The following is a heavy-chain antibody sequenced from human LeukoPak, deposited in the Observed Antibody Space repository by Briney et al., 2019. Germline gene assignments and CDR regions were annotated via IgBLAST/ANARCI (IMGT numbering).Heavy chain of an antibody. CDR2: IIPIFGTA. CDR3: ARILGYCSSTSCPPAFDI. V-gene: IGHV1-69*13. CDR1: GGTFSSYA. Sequence: ASVKVSCKASGGTFSSYAISWVRQAPGQGLEWMGGIIPIFGTANYAQKFQGRVTITADESTSTAYMELSSLRSEDTAVYYCARILGYCSSTSCPPAFDIWGQGTMVTVSS. J-gene: IGHJ3*02. D-gene: IGHD2-2*01.